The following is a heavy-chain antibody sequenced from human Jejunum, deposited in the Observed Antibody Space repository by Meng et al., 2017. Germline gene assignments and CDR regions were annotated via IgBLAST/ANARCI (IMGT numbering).Heavy chain of an antibody. CDR2: TNYRSKWYI. CDR1: GDSVSSNSAG. J-gene: IGHJ4*02. D-gene: IGHD1-26*01. V-gene: IGHV6-1*01. CDR3: AGGGLVRSTRGYFDY. Sequence: QIQLQQSGPGLVKLSQTLPLTCSISGDSVSSNSAGWNWIRQSPSRGLEWLGRTNYRSKWYIDYAVSVKSRITINPDTSKNQFSLHLNSVTPEDTAVYYCAGGGLVRSTRGYFDYWGQGTLVTVSS.